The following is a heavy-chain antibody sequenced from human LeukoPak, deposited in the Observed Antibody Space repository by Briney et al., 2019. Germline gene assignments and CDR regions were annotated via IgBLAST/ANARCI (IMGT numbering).Heavy chain of an antibody. Sequence: SETLSLTCAVYGGSFSGYYWSWIRQPPGKGLEWIGEINHSGSTNYNPSLKSRVTISVDTSKNQFSLKLSSVTAADTAVYYCAREIGGAYRWLPRKRNKDDWFDPWGQGTLVTVSS. D-gene: IGHD5-18*01. CDR1: GGSFSGYY. J-gene: IGHJ5*02. CDR2: INHSGST. CDR3: AREIGGAYRWLPRKRNKDDWFDP. V-gene: IGHV4-34*01.